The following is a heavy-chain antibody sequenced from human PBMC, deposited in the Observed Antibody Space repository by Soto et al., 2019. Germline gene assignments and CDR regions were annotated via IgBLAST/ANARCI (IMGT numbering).Heavy chain of an antibody. CDR3: ARDYMVRGVMRWFDP. V-gene: IGHV4-4*02. CDR2: IYHSGST. D-gene: IGHD3-10*01. J-gene: IGHJ5*02. Sequence: PSETLSLTCAVSGGSVSSSNWWSWVSQPPGKGLEWIGEIYHSGSTNYNPSLKSRVTISVDKSKNQFSLKLSSVTAADTAVYYCARDYMVRGVMRWFDPWGQGTLVTVSS. CDR1: GGSVSSSNW.